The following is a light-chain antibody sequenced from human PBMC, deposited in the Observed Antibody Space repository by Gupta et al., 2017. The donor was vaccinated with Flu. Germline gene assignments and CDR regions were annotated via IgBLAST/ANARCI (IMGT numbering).Light chain of an antibody. J-gene: IGKJ2*01. CDR2: TAS. CDR1: HSISFY. V-gene: IGKV1-39*01. CDR3: QLRDSTPLYT. Sequence: DVLVTHSPSSLSASIRDSGTIAGRPGHSISFYLNWYQQKPGNDPQQLLFTASTMQCWVPSWCSSGGCAAKYSILIISLLHEEYATYYCQLRDSTPLYTFGEGTKLEFK.